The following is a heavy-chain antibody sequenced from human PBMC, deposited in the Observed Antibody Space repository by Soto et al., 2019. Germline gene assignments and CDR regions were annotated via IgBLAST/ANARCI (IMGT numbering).Heavy chain of an antibody. CDR2: IYYRANP. V-gene: IGHV4-59*08. J-gene: IGHJ4*02. CDR1: GGSISSYY. D-gene: IGHD5-12*01. CDR3: ARHYGDGYDYVDY. Sequence: SETLSLTCTFSGGSISSYYWIWIRQPPGKGLEWIGYIYYRANPNYNPSLKSRVTISQDTSKNQFSLKLSSVTAADTAVYYCARHYGDGYDYVDYWGQGTLVTVSS.